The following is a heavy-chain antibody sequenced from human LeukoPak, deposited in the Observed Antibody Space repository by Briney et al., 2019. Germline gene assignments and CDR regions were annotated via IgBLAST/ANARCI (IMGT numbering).Heavy chain of an antibody. CDR2: IQNTGTT. CDR1: GGISRYYSGGVTRYY. J-gene: IGHJ4*02. CDR3: ARHVPALGPTFDY. V-gene: IGHV4-59*08. D-gene: IGHD3/OR15-3a*01. Sequence: SSETLSLTCTVSGGISRYYSGGVTRYYWSWIRRSPGKGLEWIGYIQNTGTTNYNPSLKSRATLSLDTSKSQFSLKLWTVTAADTAVYYCARHVPALGPTFDYWGQGTLVTVSS.